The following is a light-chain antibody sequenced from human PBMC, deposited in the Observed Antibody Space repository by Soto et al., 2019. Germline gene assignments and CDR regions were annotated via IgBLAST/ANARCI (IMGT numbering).Light chain of an antibody. CDR2: EVS. CDR3: CSYADSVM. Sequence: QSVLTQPASVSGSPGQSITISCTGTSSDVGSYNLVSWYQHPPGKVPRLMIYEVSKRPSGVSDRFSGSKSGNTASLTISGLQAEDEADYYCCSYADSVMFGGGTKVTVL. CDR1: SSDVGSYNL. J-gene: IGLJ3*02. V-gene: IGLV2-23*02.